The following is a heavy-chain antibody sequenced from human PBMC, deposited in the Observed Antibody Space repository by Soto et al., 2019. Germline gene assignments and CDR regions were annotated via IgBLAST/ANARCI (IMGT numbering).Heavy chain of an antibody. V-gene: IGHV3-30-3*01. CDR1: GFTFSSYA. J-gene: IGHJ4*02. Sequence: QVQLLESGGGVVQPGRSLRLSCAASGFTFSSYAMHWVRQAPGKGLEWVAVISYDGSNKYYADSVKGRFTISRDNSKNTLYLQMNSLRAEDTAVYYCARDLRHSYGSLDVDDYWGQGTLVTVSS. CDR3: ARDLRHSYGSLDVDDY. CDR2: ISYDGSNK. D-gene: IGHD5-18*01.